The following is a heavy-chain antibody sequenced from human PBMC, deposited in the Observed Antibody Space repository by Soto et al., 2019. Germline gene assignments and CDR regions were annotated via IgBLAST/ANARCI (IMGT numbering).Heavy chain of an antibody. J-gene: IGHJ6*02. CDR2: IWNDGSNN. D-gene: IGHD6-25*01. V-gene: IGHV3-33*01. Sequence: QVQLVESGGGVVQPGRPLRLSCAASGFTFNNYGMHWVRQAPGKGLEWLAVIWNDGSNNYYANSVKGRFTISRDNSKNTLYLQMNSLRAEDAAVYYCARRQIPPPTRGAANARGGMDVWGQGTTVTVSS. CDR3: ARRQIPPPTRGAANARGGMDV. CDR1: GFTFNNYG.